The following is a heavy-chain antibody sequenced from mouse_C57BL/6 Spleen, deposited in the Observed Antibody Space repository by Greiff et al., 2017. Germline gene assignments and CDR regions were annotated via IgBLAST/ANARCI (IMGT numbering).Heavy chain of an antibody. Sequence: VQLQASGAELVKPGASVKISCKASGYAFSSYWMNWVKQRPGKGLEWIGQIYPGDGDTNYNGKFKGKATLTADKSSSTAYMQLSSLTSEDSAVYFCARSGDYDWFAYWGQGTLVTVSA. CDR2: IYPGDGDT. V-gene: IGHV1-80*01. CDR1: GYAFSSYW. CDR3: ARSGDYDWFAY. D-gene: IGHD2-4*01. J-gene: IGHJ3*01.